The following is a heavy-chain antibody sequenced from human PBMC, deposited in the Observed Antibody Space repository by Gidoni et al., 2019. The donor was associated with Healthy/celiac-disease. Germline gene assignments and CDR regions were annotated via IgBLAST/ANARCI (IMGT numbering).Heavy chain of an antibody. D-gene: IGHD2-21*01. CDR3: ARDLGVGSFYYYYGMDV. Sequence: QVQLVQSGAEVKKPGSSVKVSCKASGGTFSSYAISWVRQAPGKGLEWMGGSNPIFGTENYAQKFQGRVTITADESTSTAYMELRSLRSEDTAVYYCARDLGVGSFYYYYGMDVWGQGTTVTVSS. CDR2: SNPIFGTE. J-gene: IGHJ6*02. CDR1: GGTFSSYA. V-gene: IGHV1-69*01.